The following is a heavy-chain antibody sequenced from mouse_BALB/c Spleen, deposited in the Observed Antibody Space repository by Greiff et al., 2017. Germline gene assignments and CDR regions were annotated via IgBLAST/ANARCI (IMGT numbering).Heavy chain of an antibody. CDR1: GFAFSSYD. D-gene: IGHD4-1*01. J-gene: IGHJ1*01. CDR3: ARRTGTSYWYFDV. CDR2: ISSGGGST. V-gene: IGHV5-12-1*01. Sequence: EVKLMESGGGLVKPGGSLKLSCAASGFAFSSYDMSWVRQTPEKRLEWVAYISSGGGSTYYPDTVKGRFTISRDNAKNTLYLQMSSLKSEDTAMYYCARRTGTSYWYFDVWGAGTTVTVSS.